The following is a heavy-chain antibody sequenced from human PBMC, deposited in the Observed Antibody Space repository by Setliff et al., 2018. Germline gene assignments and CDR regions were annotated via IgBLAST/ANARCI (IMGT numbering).Heavy chain of an antibody. Sequence: ASVKVSCKPSGYIFTDYYIHWVRQAPGQGLEWMGRINPNSGRTDYAQKFQGRVTMTRDTSISTAYMDLSSLRSDDTAVYYCAVHYSSNREWLDPWGQGTLVTVSS. CDR3: AVHYSSNREWLDP. CDR1: GYIFTDYY. J-gene: IGHJ5*02. CDR2: INPNSGRT. V-gene: IGHV1-2*06. D-gene: IGHD3-10*01.